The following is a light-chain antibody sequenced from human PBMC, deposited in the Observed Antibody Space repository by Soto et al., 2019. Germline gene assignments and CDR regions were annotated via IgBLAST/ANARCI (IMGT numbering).Light chain of an antibody. Sequence: DIVMTQSPDSLAVSLGERATINCKSSQSVLYSSNNKNYLAWYQQKPGQPPKLLIYWASTQESGVPDRFSGSGSGTDFTLTISSLQAEDVAVYYCQQYSSTPQLTFGGGTKVDIK. V-gene: IGKV4-1*01. CDR3: QQYSSTPQLT. CDR2: WAS. CDR1: QSVLYSSNNKNY. J-gene: IGKJ4*01.